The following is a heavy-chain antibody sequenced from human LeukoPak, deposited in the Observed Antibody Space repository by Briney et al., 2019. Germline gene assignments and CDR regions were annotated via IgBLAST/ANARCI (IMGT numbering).Heavy chain of an antibody. CDR2: ISSSGSTI. CDR3: ASQNVDTAMVT. Sequence: GGSLRLSCAASGFTFSDYYMSWIRQAPGKGLEGVSYISSSGSTIYYADSVKGRFTISRDNAKNSLYLQMNSLRAEDTAVYYCASQNVDTAMVTWGQGTRVTVSS. CDR1: GFTFSDYY. J-gene: IGHJ5*02. V-gene: IGHV3-11*01. D-gene: IGHD5-18*01.